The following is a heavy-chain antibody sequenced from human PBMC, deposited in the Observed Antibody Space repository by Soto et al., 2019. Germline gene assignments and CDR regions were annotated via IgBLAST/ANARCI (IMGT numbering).Heavy chain of an antibody. Sequence: GGSLRLSCAASGFTVSSNYMSWVRQAPGKGLEWVSVIYSGGSTYYADSVKGRFTISRDNSKNTLYLQMNSLRAEDTAVYYCARAPNPNIVATTYYYYYMDVWGKGTTVTVSS. J-gene: IGHJ6*03. CDR2: IYSGGST. V-gene: IGHV3-53*01. CDR3: ARAPNPNIVATTYYYYYMDV. CDR1: GFTVSSNY. D-gene: IGHD5-12*01.